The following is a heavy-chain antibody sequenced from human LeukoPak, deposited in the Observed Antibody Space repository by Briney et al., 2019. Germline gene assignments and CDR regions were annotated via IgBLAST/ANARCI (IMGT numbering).Heavy chain of an antibody. V-gene: IGHV4-59*08. CDR3: AGHHPRNTVDF. CDR1: GGSISSYY. J-gene: IGHJ4*02. D-gene: IGHD2/OR15-2a*01. CDR2: ISDIGSI. Sequence: PSETLSLTCTVSGGSISSYYWSWIRQPPGKGLEWIAYISDIGSINYNPSLKSRVTISLDTSKNQFSLKLSSVAAADTAVYYCAGHHPRNTVDFWGQGTLVTVSS.